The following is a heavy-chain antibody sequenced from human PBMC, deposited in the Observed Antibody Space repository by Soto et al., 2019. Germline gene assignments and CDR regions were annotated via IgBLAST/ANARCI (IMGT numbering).Heavy chain of an antibody. CDR3: ARRRVYGDYSWDAFEI. V-gene: IGHV5-51*01. CDR2: IYPGDSDT. CDR1: GYSFTSYW. D-gene: IGHD4-17*01. J-gene: IGHJ3*02. Sequence: PGESLKISCKGSGYSFTSYWIGWVRQMPGKGLEWMGIIYPGDSDTRYSPSFQGQVTISADKSISTAYLQWSSLKASDTAMYYCARRRVYGDYSWDAFEIWGQGTMVTVSS.